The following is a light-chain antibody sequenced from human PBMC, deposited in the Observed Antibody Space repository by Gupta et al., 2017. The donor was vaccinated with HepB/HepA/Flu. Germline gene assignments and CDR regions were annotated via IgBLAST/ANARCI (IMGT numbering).Light chain of an antibody. CDR3: AAWDDSLSGWV. J-gene: IGLJ3*02. V-gene: IGLV1-47*01. CDR1: SSKIRGNY. Sequence: QSVLTPPPSASGPPGPRVTISCSGGSSKIRGNYVYWYQQLPGTAPKLLIYTNNQRPSGVPDRFSGSKSGTSASLAISGLRSEDEADYYCAAWDDSLSGWVFGGGTKLTVL. CDR2: TNN.